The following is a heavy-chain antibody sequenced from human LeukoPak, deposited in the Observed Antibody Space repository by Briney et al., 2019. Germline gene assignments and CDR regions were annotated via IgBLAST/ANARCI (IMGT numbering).Heavy chain of an antibody. J-gene: IGHJ5*02. CDR1: GFTFSSYA. CDR2: ISGSGGST. CDR3: AKGGVRGVTRSWFDP. D-gene: IGHD3-10*01. V-gene: IGHV3-23*01. Sequence: GGSLRLSCAASGFTFSSYAMSWVRQAPGKGLGWVSAISGSGGSTYYADSVKGRFTISRDNSKNTLYLQMNSLRAEDTAVYYCAKGGVRGVTRSWFDPWGQGTLVTVSS.